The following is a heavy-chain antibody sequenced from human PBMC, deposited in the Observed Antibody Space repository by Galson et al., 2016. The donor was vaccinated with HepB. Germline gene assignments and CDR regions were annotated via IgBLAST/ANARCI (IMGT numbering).Heavy chain of an antibody. Sequence: SLRLSCAASGLTFNNYGMHWVRQAPGKGLDWVAVISHDGTTTYSADPVKGRFTISRDNSKHTLYLQMTSLRPEDTAIYYCAGAFDYWGQGILVTVSS. CDR3: AGAFDY. J-gene: IGHJ4*02. CDR1: GLTFNNYG. CDR2: ISHDGTTT. V-gene: IGHV3-30*03.